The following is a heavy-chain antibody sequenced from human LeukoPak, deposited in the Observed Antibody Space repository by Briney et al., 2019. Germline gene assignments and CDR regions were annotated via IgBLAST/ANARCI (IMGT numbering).Heavy chain of an antibody. CDR1: GGSISSYY. Sequence: SETLSLTCTVSGGSISSYYWSWIRQPPGKGLEWIGYIYYSGSTNYNPSPKSRVTISVDTSKNQFSLKLSSVTAADTAVYYCARGSSWEYNWFDPWGQGTLVTVSS. J-gene: IGHJ5*02. V-gene: IGHV4-59*01. D-gene: IGHD6-13*01. CDR3: ARGSSWEYNWFDP. CDR2: IYYSGST.